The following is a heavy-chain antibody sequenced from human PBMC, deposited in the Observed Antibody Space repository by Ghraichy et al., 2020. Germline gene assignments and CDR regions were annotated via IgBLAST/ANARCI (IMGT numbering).Heavy chain of an antibody. Sequence: GGSLRLSCSASGFTFSSYAMHWVRQAPGKGLEYVSAISSNGGSTYYADSVKGRFTISRDNSKNTLYLQMSSLRAEDTAVYYCVKEGGYCSGGSCYDFDYWGQGTLVTVSS. J-gene: IGHJ4*02. CDR3: VKEGGYCSGGSCYDFDY. V-gene: IGHV3-64D*06. CDR2: ISSNGGST. D-gene: IGHD2-15*01. CDR1: GFTFSSYA.